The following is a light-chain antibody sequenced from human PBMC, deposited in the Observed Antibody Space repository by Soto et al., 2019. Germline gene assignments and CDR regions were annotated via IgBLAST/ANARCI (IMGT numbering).Light chain of an antibody. Sequence: DIVMTQSPLSLPVTPGEPASISCRSSQSLLHSNGYNYLDWYLQKPGQSPQLLIYLGSNRASGVPDRFSGSGSGTDFTLEINRVEAEDVGFYYCMQALQTASFGPGTTGDIK. V-gene: IGKV2-28*01. J-gene: IGKJ3*01. CDR3: MQALQTAS. CDR2: LGS. CDR1: QSLLHSNGYNY.